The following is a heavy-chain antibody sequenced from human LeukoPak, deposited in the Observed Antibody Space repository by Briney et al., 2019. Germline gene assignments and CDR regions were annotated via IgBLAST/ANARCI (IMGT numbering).Heavy chain of an antibody. CDR3: ARDTILIAAAGTDWYFDL. CDR2: IYYSGST. Sequence: SETLSLTCAVSGGSISSSNWWSWVRQPPGKGLEWIGYIYYSGSTYYNPSLKSRVTISVDTSKNQFSLKLSSVTAADTAVYYCARDTILIAAAGTDWYFDLWGRGTLVTVSS. V-gene: IGHV4-4*02. J-gene: IGHJ2*01. D-gene: IGHD6-13*01. CDR1: GGSISSSNW.